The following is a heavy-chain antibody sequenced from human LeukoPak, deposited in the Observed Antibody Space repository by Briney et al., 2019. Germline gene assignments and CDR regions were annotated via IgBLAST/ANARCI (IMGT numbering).Heavy chain of an antibody. J-gene: IGHJ4*02. Sequence: ASVKASCKASGYTFTCYYMHWVRQAPGQGLEWMGWINPNSGGTNYAQKFQGRVTMTRDTSISTAYMELSRLRSDDTAVYYCARDYYDSSGYYLIDYWGQGTLVTVSS. D-gene: IGHD3-22*01. CDR2: INPNSGGT. CDR3: ARDYYDSSGYYLIDY. V-gene: IGHV1-2*02. CDR1: GYTFTCYY.